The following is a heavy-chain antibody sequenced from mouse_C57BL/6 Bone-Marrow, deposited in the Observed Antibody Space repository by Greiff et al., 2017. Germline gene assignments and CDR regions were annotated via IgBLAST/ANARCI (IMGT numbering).Heavy chain of an antibody. CDR1: GYTFTSYW. V-gene: IGHV1-53*01. D-gene: IGHD2-5*01. CDR3: ARKGSNYAYFDY. Sequence: QVHVKQPGPELVKPGASVKLSCKASGYTFTSYWMHWVKQRPGQGLEWIGNINPSNGGTNYNEKFKSKATLTVDKSSSTAYMQLSSLTSEDSAVYYCARKGSNYAYFDYWGQGTTLTVSS. CDR2: INPSNGGT. J-gene: IGHJ2*01.